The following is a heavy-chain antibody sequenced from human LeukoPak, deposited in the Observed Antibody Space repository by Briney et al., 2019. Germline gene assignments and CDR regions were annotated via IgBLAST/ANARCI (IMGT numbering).Heavy chain of an antibody. D-gene: IGHD6-6*01. CDR2: FDPEDGET. CDR1: GYTLTELS. V-gene: IGHV1-24*01. Sequence: ASVKVSCKVSGYTLTELSMHWVRQAPGKGLEWMGGFDPEDGETIYAQKFQGRVTMTEDTSTDTAYMELSSLRSEDTAVYYCATLFEYSSSSGGDYWGQGTLVTVSS. CDR3: ATLFEYSSSSGGDY. J-gene: IGHJ4*02.